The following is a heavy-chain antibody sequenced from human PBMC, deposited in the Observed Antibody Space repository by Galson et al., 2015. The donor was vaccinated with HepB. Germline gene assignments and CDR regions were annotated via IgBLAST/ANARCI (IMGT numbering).Heavy chain of an antibody. Sequence: SLRLSCAASGFTFSNAWMSWVRQAPGKGLEWVGRIKSKTDGGTTDYAAPVKGRFTISRDDSKNTLYLQMNSLKTEDTAVYYCTTEPSDAWDSSVRLHYGDVWGQGTTVTVSS. J-gene: IGHJ6*02. CDR3: TTEPSDAWDSSVRLHYGDV. CDR1: GFTFSNAW. D-gene: IGHD3-22*01. CDR2: IKSKTDGGTT. V-gene: IGHV3-15*01.